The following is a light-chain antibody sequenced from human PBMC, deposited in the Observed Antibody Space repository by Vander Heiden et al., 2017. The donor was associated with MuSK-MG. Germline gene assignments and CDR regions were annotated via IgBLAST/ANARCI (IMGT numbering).Light chain of an antibody. J-gene: IGKJ5*01. V-gene: IGKV1-39*01. CDR2: AAS. Sequence: DIQLTQSPSSLSASIGDRVTITCRASQSIDRHLNWYQQKPGKAPKVLISAASSLQSGVPSRFSGSGSGTDFTLTISRLQSDDFGTYYCQQTYSISRITFGPGTRLDIK. CDR1: QSIDRH. CDR3: QQTYSISRIT.